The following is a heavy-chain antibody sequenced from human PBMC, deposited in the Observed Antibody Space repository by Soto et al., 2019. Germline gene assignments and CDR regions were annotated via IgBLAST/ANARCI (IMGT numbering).Heavy chain of an antibody. J-gene: IGHJ3*02. CDR3: ARGFELHDAFDI. CDR1: GGSISSSSYY. Sequence: PSETLSLTCTVSGGSISSSSYYWGWIRQPPGKGLEWIGSIYYSGSTYYNPSLKSRVTISVDTSKNQFSLKLSSVTAADTAVYYCARGFELHDAFDIWGQGTMVTVSS. D-gene: IGHD1-26*01. V-gene: IGHV4-39*01. CDR2: IYYSGST.